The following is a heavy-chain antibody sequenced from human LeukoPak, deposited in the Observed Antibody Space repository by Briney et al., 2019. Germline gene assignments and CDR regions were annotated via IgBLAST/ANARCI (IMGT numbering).Heavy chain of an antibody. D-gene: IGHD5/OR15-5a*01. CDR3: ARALGLRPIDY. V-gene: IGHV4-39*07. J-gene: IGHJ4*02. Sequence: SETLSLTCTVSGGSISSSSYYWGWIRQPPGKGLEWIGSIYYSGSTYYKSSLKSRVTISVDTSKNQFSLKLSSVTAADTAVYYCARALGLRPIDYWGQGTLVTVSS. CDR2: IYYSGST. CDR1: GGSISSSSYY.